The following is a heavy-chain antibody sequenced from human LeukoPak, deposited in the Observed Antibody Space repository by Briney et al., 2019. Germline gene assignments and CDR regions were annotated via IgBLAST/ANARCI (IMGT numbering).Heavy chain of an antibody. CDR2: IYYSGST. Sequence: SQTQSLTCTVSGGSISSGGYYWSWIRQHPGKGLEWIGYIYYSGSTYYNPSLKSRVTISVDTSKNQFTLQLNSVTPEDTALYYCARDQPWTNGFDIWGQGTMVTVSS. J-gene: IGHJ3*02. D-gene: IGHD3/OR15-3a*01. CDR1: GGSISSGGYY. V-gene: IGHV4-31*03. CDR3: ARDQPWTNGFDI.